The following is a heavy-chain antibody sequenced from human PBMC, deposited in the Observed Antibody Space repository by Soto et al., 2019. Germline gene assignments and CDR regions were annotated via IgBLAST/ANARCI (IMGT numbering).Heavy chain of an antibody. CDR1: GGSFSGYY. CDR2: INHSGST. V-gene: IGHV4-34*01. Sequence: SETLSLTCAVYGGSFSGYYWSWIRQPPGKGLEWIGEINHSGSTNYNPSLKSRVTISVDTSKNQFSLKLSSVTAADTAVYYCARRKYYYYYYGMDVWGQGTTITVSS. CDR3: ARRKYYYYYYGMDV. J-gene: IGHJ6*02.